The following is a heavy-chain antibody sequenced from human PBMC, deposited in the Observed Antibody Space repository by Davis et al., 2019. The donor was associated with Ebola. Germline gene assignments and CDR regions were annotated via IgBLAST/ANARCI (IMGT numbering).Heavy chain of an antibody. J-gene: IGHJ6*02. V-gene: IGHV1-46*01. D-gene: IGHD4-23*01. CDR2: INPSGGST. CDR1: GYTFTSYY. Sequence: ASVKVSCKASGYTFTSYYMHWVRQAPGQGLEWMGIINPSGGSTSYAQKFQGRVTMTTDTSTSTAYMELRSLRSDDTAVYYCARVGYYGGNSVGFYYYYGMDVWGQGTTVTVSS. CDR3: ARVGYYGGNSVGFYYYYGMDV.